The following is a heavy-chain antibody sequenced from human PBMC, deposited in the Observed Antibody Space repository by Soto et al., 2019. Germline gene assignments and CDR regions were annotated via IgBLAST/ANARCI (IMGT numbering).Heavy chain of an antibody. CDR3: ARDLIVVAATSANY. D-gene: IGHD1-26*01. CDR1: GFTFSSYA. Sequence: GGSLRLSCAASGFTFSSYAMHWVRQAPGKGLEWVAVISYDGSNKYYADSVKGRFTTSRDNSKNTLYLQMNSLRAEDTAVYYCARDLIVVAATSANYWGQGTLVTVSS. CDR2: ISYDGSNK. J-gene: IGHJ4*02. V-gene: IGHV3-30-3*01.